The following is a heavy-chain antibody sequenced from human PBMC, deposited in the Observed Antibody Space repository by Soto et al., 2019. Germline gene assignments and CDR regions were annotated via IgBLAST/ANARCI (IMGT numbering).Heavy chain of an antibody. J-gene: IGHJ6*03. CDR2: IVVGSGNT. CDR1: GFTFTSSI. CDR3: AATSYCSGATCYYYYMDV. D-gene: IGHD2-15*01. V-gene: IGHV1-58*02. Sequence: SVKVSCKASGFTFTSSIIQWVRQARGQRLEWKGWIVVGSGNTNYAQKFQERVTITRDMSTSTSYMELSSLRSEDTAVYYCAATSYCSGATCYYYYMDVWGKGTTVTVSS.